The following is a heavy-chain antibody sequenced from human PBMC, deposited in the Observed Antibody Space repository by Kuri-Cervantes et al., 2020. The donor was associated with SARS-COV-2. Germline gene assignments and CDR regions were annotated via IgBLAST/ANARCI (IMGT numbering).Heavy chain of an antibody. Sequence: GESLKISCAASGFTFSSYAMSWVRQAPGKGLEWVANIKQDGSEKYYLDSVKGRLTISRDNAKNSLFLQMNSLRAEDTAVYYCARSRGYYDSSGQARHLIYFWGQGTQVTVSS. CDR1: GFTFSSYA. D-gene: IGHD3-22*01. V-gene: IGHV3-7*03. CDR3: ARSRGYYDSSGQARHLIYF. J-gene: IGHJ4*02. CDR2: IKQDGSEK.